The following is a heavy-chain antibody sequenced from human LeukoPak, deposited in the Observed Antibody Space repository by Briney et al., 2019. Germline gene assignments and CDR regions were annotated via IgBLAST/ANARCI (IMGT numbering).Heavy chain of an antibody. Sequence: GGSLRLSCAASGFTFSSYWMSWVRQAPGKGLEWVANIKQDGSEKYYVDSVKGRFTIPRDNAKNSLYLQMNSLRAEDTAVYYCARTRYYYNSRSYGAPYYFDYWGQGTLVTVSS. V-gene: IGHV3-7*01. CDR1: GFTFSSYW. CDR3: ARTRYYYNSRSYGAPYYFDY. J-gene: IGHJ4*02. CDR2: IKQDGSEK. D-gene: IGHD3-10*01.